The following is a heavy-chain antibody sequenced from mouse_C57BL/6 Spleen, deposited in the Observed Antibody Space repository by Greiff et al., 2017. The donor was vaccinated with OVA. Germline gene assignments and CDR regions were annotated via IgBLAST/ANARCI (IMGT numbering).Heavy chain of an antibody. CDR1: GYTFTDYY. V-gene: IGHV1-77*01. Sequence: VQLQQSGAELVKPGASVKISCKASGYTFTDYYINWVKQRPGQGLEWIGKIGPGSGSTYYNEKFKGKATLTADKSSSTAYMQLSSLTSEDSAVYFCARGDYYGSSYGYYYAMDYWGQGTSVTVSS. J-gene: IGHJ4*01. D-gene: IGHD1-1*01. CDR3: ARGDYYGSSYGYYYAMDY. CDR2: IGPGSGST.